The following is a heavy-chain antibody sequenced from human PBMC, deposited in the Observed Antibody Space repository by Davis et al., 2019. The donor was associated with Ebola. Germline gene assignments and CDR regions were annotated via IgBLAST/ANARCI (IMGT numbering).Heavy chain of an antibody. J-gene: IGHJ4*02. V-gene: IGHV1-2*02. CDR1: GYTFTGYY. D-gene: IGHD2-15*01. CDR3: ARDLGGQKAFGY. CDR2: INPNSGGT. Sequence: ASVKVSCKASGYTFTGYYMHWVRQAPGQGLEWMGWINPNSGGTNYAQKFQGRVTMTRDTSISTAYMELSRLRSDDTAVYYCARDLGGQKAFGYWGQGTLVTVSS.